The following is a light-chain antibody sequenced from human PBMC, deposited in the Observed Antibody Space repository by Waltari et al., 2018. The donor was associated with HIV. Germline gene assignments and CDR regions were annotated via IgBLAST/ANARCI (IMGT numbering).Light chain of an antibody. CDR2: AAS. Sequence: AIQMTQSPSSLSASIGDRVTITCRASQGIGKDLSWYQQKPGKAPNLLIYAASILQSGVSSRVSGAGSATDFTLTISNLQPEDFATYFCLHDYIFPYTFGPGTKVEI. J-gene: IGKJ2*01. V-gene: IGKV1-6*02. CDR3: LHDYIFPYT. CDR1: QGIGKD.